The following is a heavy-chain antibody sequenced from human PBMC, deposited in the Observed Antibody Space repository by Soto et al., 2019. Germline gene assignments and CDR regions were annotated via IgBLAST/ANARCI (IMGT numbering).Heavy chain of an antibody. Sequence: QVQLQQWGAGLLKPSETLSLTCAVYGGSFSGYYWSWIRQPPGKGLEWVGEINHSGSTNYNPSLNSRVTISVDTSKNQFSLKLSSVTAADTAVYYCARGLSALRVGYFQHWGQGTLVTVSS. CDR1: GGSFSGYY. J-gene: IGHJ1*01. V-gene: IGHV4-34*01. CDR3: ARGLSALRVGYFQH. CDR2: INHSGST.